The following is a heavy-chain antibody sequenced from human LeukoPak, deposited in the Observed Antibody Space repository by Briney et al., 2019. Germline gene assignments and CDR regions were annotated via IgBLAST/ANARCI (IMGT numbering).Heavy chain of an antibody. CDR1: GFTFSTYA. D-gene: IGHD3-22*01. J-gene: IGHJ3*02. V-gene: IGHV3-23*01. CDR2: ISGSGIST. CDR3: AKSPLGMGSGYQYAFDI. Sequence: PGGSLRLSCAASGFTFSTYAMSWVRQAPGKGLEWVSGISGSGISTYYADFVKGRFTISRDNSKNTLYLQMNSLRAEDTAVYYCAKSPLGMGSGYQYAFDIWGQGTMVTVSS.